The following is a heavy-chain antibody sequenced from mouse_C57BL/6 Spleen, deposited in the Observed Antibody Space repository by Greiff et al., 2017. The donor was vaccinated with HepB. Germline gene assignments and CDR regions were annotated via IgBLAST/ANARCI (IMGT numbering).Heavy chain of an antibody. CDR2: IYPGSGST. V-gene: IGHV1-55*01. Sequence: VQLQQPGAELVKPGASVKMSCKASGYTFTSYWITWVKQRPGQGLEWIGDIYPGSGSTNYNEKFKSKATLTVDTSSSTAYMQLSSLTSEDSAVYYCARQSPHYYGSSYGYFDVWGTGTTVTVSS. CDR1: GYTFTSYW. J-gene: IGHJ1*03. CDR3: ARQSPHYYGSSYGYFDV. D-gene: IGHD1-1*01.